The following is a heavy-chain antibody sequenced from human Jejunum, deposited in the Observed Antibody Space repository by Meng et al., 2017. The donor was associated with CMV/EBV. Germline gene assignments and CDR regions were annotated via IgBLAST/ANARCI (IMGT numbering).Heavy chain of an antibody. V-gene: IGHV3-48*04. J-gene: IGHJ4*02. CDR1: GFSFSDYS. CDR3: AKVGSRYYFDS. CDR2: ISTTGTRV. Sequence: AASGFSFSDYSMNWVRQAPGKGLEWIAYISTTGTRVDYADSVKGRFTISRDHAKNSLSLQMHSLRVEDTATYFCAKVGSRYYFDSWGQGARVTVSS. D-gene: IGHD3-10*01.